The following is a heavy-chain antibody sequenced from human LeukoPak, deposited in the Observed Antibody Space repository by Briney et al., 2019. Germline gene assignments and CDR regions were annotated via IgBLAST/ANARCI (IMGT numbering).Heavy chain of an antibody. Sequence: SETLSLTCTVSGGSISSYYWSWIRQPPGKGLEWIGYIYYSGSTNYNPSLKSRVTISVDRSKNQFSLKLSSVTAADTAVYYCARLGVPEYFQHWGQGTLVTVSS. V-gene: IGHV4-59*12. J-gene: IGHJ1*01. CDR3: ARLGVPEYFQH. CDR2: IYYSGST. D-gene: IGHD6-6*01. CDR1: GGSISSYY.